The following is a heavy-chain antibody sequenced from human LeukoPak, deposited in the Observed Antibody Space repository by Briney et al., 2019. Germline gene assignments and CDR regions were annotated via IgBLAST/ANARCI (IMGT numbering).Heavy chain of an antibody. V-gene: IGHV3-23*01. Sequence: GGTLRLSCAASGFSFSSYGMSWVRQASGKGLEWVSGISGSGASTYYADSVKGRFTISRDNSKNTLHLQMNSLRAEDTAVYYCAKDRSRYDSSAYDFDYWGQGTLVTVSS. CDR1: GFSFSSYG. CDR2: ISGSGAST. CDR3: AKDRSRYDSSAYDFDY. J-gene: IGHJ4*02. D-gene: IGHD3-22*01.